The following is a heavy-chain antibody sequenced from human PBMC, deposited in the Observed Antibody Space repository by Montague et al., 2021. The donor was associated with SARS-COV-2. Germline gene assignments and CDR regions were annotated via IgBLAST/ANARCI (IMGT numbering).Heavy chain of an antibody. Sequence: PALVKPTQTLTLTCTFSGFSLSTIGVGVGWIRQPPGKALEWLALIYWDDDKRYSPFLRSRITITKDTSKNQVVLKMTNMDPVDTATYFCAHSPGVEWLPRCWFDSWGQGTLVTVSS. D-gene: IGHD3-9*01. CDR2: IYWDDDK. CDR3: AHSPGVEWLPRCWFDS. V-gene: IGHV2-5*02. J-gene: IGHJ5*01. CDR1: GFSLSTIGVG.